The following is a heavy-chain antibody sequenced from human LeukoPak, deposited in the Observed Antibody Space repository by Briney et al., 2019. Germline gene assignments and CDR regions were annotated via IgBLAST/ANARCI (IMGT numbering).Heavy chain of an antibody. J-gene: IGHJ3*02. CDR2: IYYSGST. CDR3: ARTYDSSKNDAFDI. Sequence: SETLYLTCTVSGGSISSYYWSWIRQPPGKGLEWIGYIYYSGSTNYNPSLKSRVTISVDTSKNQFSLKLSSVTAADTAVYYCARTYDSSKNDAFDIWGQGTMVTVSS. CDR1: GGSISSYY. V-gene: IGHV4-59*01. D-gene: IGHD3-22*01.